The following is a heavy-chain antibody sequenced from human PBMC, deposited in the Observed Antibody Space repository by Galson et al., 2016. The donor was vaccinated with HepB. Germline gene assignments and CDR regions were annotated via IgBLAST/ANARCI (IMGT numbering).Heavy chain of an antibody. Sequence: SLRLSCAASEFTFSSYAMAWARQAPGKGLEWVSGISHSGGTTYYADSVTGRFTVSRDNSKNTLYLQMSSLRAEDTAVYDCAKDLWVRQQLAYYFDYWGQGTLVTVSS. CDR3: AKDLWVRQQLAYYFDY. V-gene: IGHV3-23*01. CDR2: ISHSGGTT. J-gene: IGHJ4*02. CDR1: EFTFSSYA. D-gene: IGHD6-13*01.